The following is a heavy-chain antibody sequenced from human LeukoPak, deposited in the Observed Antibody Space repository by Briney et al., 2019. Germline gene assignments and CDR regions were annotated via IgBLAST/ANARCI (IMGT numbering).Heavy chain of an antibody. Sequence: PSETLSLTCAVYGGSFSGYYWSWIRQPPGKGLEWIGEINHSGSTNYNPALKSRVTISVDTSKNQFSLKLSSVTAADTAVYYCARDQRSDSSGYYGSYWGQGTLVTVSS. CDR2: INHSGST. CDR1: GGSFSGYY. J-gene: IGHJ4*02. D-gene: IGHD3-22*01. V-gene: IGHV4-34*01. CDR3: ARDQRSDSSGYYGSY.